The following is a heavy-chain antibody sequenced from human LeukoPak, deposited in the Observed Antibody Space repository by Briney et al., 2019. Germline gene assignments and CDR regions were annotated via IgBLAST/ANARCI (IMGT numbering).Heavy chain of an antibody. CDR1: GFTFSNAR. D-gene: IGHD2-2*01. J-gene: IGHJ3*02. CDR3: TRGYCSSTSCYVGLGAFDI. Sequence: GGSLRLSCAASGFTFSNARMSWVRQAPGKGLEWVGRIKSKTDGGTTDYAAPVKGRFTISRDDSKNTLYLQMNSPKTEDTAVYYCTRGYCSSTSCYVGLGAFDIWGQGTMVTVSS. V-gene: IGHV3-15*01. CDR2: IKSKTDGGTT.